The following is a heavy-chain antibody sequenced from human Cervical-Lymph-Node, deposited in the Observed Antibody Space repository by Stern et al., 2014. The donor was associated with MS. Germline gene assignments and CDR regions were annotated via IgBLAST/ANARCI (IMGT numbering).Heavy chain of an antibody. V-gene: IGHV2-5*02. CDR3: AVSPAIEDSSYNY. CDR1: EFSVNTAGVA. Sequence: ESGPALVKPTQTLTLTCSLSEFSVNTAGVAVAWVRQPPGRALEWLGLIYWDDDERSTPYLRHRLSITKDTSKNQVVLKLTNMNSVDTATYYCAVSPAIEDSSYNYWGQGILVTVAS. CDR2: IYWDDDE. J-gene: IGHJ4*02. D-gene: IGHD3-22*01.